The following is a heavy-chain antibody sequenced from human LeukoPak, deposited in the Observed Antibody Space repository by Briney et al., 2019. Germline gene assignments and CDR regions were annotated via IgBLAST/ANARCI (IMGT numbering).Heavy chain of an antibody. CDR3: ATSRSYCSGGSCHLGGWFDP. V-gene: IGHV1-24*01. D-gene: IGHD2-15*01. CDR1: GYTLTELS. CDR2: FDPEDGET. Sequence: GASVKVSCKVSGYTLTELSMHWVRQAPGKGLEWKGGFDPEDGETIYAQKFQGRVTMTEDTSTDTAYMELSSLRSEDTAVYYCATSRSYCSGGSCHLGGWFDPWGQGTLVTVSS. J-gene: IGHJ5*02.